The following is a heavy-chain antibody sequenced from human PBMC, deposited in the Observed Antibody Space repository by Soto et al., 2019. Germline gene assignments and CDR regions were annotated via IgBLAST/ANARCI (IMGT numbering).Heavy chain of an antibody. J-gene: IGHJ3*02. CDR2: INPNSGGT. V-gene: IGHV1-2*02. CDR3: ARVYGAAPDAFDI. Sequence: ASVKVSCKDSGYTFTGYYMHWVRQAPGQGLEWMGWINPNSGGTNYAQKFQGRVTMTRDTSTSTVYMELSSLRSEDTAVYYCARVYGAAPDAFDIWGQGTMVTVSS. CDR1: GYTFTGYY. D-gene: IGHD3-16*01.